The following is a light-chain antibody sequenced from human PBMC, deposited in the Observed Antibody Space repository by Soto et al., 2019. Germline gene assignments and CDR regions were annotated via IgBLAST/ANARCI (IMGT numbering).Light chain of an antibody. CDR3: QQYSSSPWT. Sequence: EIVLTQSPGTLSLSPGERAALSCRASQSVSSSYLAWYRQKPGQAPRLLIYGASSRATGIPDRFSGSGSGTDFTLTIRRLEPEDFAVYYCQQYSSSPWTFGQGTKVEI. CDR1: QSVSSSY. CDR2: GAS. J-gene: IGKJ1*01. V-gene: IGKV3-20*01.